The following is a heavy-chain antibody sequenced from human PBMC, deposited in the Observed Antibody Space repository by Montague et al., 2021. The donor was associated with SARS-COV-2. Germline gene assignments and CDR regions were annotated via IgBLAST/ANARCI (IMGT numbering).Heavy chain of an antibody. V-gene: IGHV3-21*01. Sequence: SLRLSCAASGFTFSSYSMNLVRQAPGKGLEWVSSISSSSSYICYSDSVKGRFTISRDNAKNSLYLQMNSLRAEDTAVYYCARDGRHYWGQGTLVTVSS. J-gene: IGHJ4*02. CDR1: GFTFSSYS. CDR3: ARDGRHY. CDR2: ISSSSSYI. D-gene: IGHD2-15*01.